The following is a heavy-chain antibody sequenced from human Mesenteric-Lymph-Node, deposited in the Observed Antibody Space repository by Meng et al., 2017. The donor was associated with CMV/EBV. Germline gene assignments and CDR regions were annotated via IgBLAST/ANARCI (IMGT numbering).Heavy chain of an antibody. CDR2: IRYDGSNK. V-gene: IGHV3-30*02. D-gene: IGHD3-10*01. J-gene: IGHJ6*02. CDR1: GFTFSSYG. Sequence: GGSLRLSCAASGFTFSSYGMHWVRQAPGKGLEWVAFIRYDGSNKYYADSVKGRFTISRDNSKNTLYLQMNSLRAEDTAVYYCAKVDVTMVRGPNPPYYYYGMDVWGQGTTVTVSS. CDR3: AKVDVTMVRGPNPPYYYYGMDV.